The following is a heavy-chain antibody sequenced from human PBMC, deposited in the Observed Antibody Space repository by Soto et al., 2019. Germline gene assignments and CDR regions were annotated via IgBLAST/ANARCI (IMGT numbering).Heavy chain of an antibody. CDR3: ARDLGVALATLTLDY. D-gene: IGHD2-15*01. Sequence: GGSLRLSCAASGFIFSTYSMNWVRQGPGKGLEWVSYISSSSSTIFYTDSVKGRFTISRDDAKNSLYLQMNSLRAEDTGVHYCARDLGVALATLTLDYWGQGTLVTVSS. CDR2: ISSSSSTI. V-gene: IGHV3-48*04. J-gene: IGHJ4*02. CDR1: GFIFSTYS.